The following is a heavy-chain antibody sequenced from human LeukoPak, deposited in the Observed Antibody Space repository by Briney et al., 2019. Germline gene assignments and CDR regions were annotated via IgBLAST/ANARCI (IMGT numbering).Heavy chain of an antibody. Sequence: GGSLRLSCGASGFTFSSYSMNWVRQAPGKGLEWVSYISSSSSTIYYADSVKGRFTISRDNAKNSLYLQMNSLRAEDTAVYYSARGNGYNLDAFDIWGQGTMVTVSS. D-gene: IGHD5-24*01. CDR1: GFTFSSYS. V-gene: IGHV3-48*01. J-gene: IGHJ3*02. CDR3: ARGNGYNLDAFDI. CDR2: ISSSSSTI.